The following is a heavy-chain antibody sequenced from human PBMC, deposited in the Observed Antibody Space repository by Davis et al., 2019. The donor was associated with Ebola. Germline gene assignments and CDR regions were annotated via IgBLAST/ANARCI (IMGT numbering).Heavy chain of an antibody. V-gene: IGHV4-4*02. Sequence: GSLRLSCAVSGGSISSSNWWSWVRQPPGKGLEWIGEIYHSGSTNYNPSLKSRVTISVDKSKNQFSLKLSSVTAEDTAVYYCTGGQGVTYYYGMDVWGQGTTVTVSS. J-gene: IGHJ6*02. CDR1: GGSISSSNW. CDR3: TGGQGVTYYYGMDV. CDR2: IYHSGST. D-gene: IGHD2-8*02.